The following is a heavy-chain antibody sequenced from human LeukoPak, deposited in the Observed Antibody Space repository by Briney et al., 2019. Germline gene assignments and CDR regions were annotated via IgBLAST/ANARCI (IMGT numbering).Heavy chain of an antibody. Sequence: GGSLRLSCAATGFTFSNYAIHWGRQAPGKGLEWVAFISDDGSRQHYADSVKGRFTISRDNSRNTLNLQMNSLRAEDTAVYYCVKDRTGTYTLDYWGQGTLVTVSS. CDR3: VKDRTGTYTLDY. D-gene: IGHD3-10*01. V-gene: IGHV3-30-3*01. CDR2: ISDDGSRQ. CDR1: GFTFSNYA. J-gene: IGHJ4*02.